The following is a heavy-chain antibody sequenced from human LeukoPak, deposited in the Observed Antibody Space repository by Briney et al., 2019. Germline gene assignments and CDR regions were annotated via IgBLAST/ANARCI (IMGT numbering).Heavy chain of an antibody. J-gene: IGHJ4*02. D-gene: IGHD1-26*01. CDR3: ARRLSGRYSDY. CDR1: GGSTSSSTYY. CDR2: IKSSGNS. V-gene: IGHV4-39*01. Sequence: SETLSLTCTVSGGSTSSSTYYWGWIRQPPGQGLEWIGTIKSSGNSHYNPSLKSRVTMSIDTSKNQFSLKLTSVTATDTAVYYCARRLSGRYSDYWGQGILVTVSS.